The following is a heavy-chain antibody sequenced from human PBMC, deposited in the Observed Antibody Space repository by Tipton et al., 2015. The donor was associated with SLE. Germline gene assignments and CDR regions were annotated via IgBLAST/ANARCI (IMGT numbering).Heavy chain of an antibody. D-gene: IGHD3-16*01. CDR3: ARDHYGSLDY. Sequence: TLSLTCTVSGASVSSSFHQWSWIRQPAGEGLEWIGHSSGSATYNPSLKGRVTISVDTSKNQFSLKMNSGTAADTAVYYCARDHYGSLDYWGQGMLVTVSS. J-gene: IGHJ4*02. CDR2: SSGSA. CDR1: GASVSSSFHQ. V-gene: IGHV4-61*02.